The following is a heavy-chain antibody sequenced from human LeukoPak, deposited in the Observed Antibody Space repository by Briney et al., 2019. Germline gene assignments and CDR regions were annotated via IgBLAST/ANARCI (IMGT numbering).Heavy chain of an antibody. D-gene: IGHD5-18*01. CDR1: GGSFSGYY. V-gene: IGHV4-34*01. J-gene: IGHJ5*02. CDR3: ARAFGRGYSYGT. CDR2: INHSGST. Sequence: SETLSLTCAVYGGSFSGYYWSWIRQPPGKGLEWIGEINHSGSTNYNLSLKSRVTISVDTSKNQFSLKLSSVTAADTAVYYCARAFGRGYSYGTWGQGTLVTVSS.